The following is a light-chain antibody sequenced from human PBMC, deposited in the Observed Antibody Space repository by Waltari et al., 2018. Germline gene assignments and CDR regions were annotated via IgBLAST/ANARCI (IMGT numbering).Light chain of an antibody. J-gene: IGLJ3*02. CDR3: QTGGHGTWV. CDR1: SGHRTNA. V-gene: IGLV4-69*01. Sequence: QLVMPQSPSASASLGALVKLTSPPRSGHRTNAITWLQKRPEKGPRYLMKVNSDGSHNKGDEIPDRFSGSSSGAERYLTISSLQSEDEADYYCQTGGHGTWVFGGGTKLTVL. CDR2: VNSDGSH.